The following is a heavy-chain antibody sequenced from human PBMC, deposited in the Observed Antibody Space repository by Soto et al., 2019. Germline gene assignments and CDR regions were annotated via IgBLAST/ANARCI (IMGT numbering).Heavy chain of an antibody. CDR2: ISPYTSDT. J-gene: IGHJ6*02. V-gene: IGHV1-18*01. Sequence: ASVKVSCKASGYTFIRHGISWVRQAPGQGLEWVGWISPYTSDTKYGQKFQGRVTMTTDTSTSTAHLELRTLRSDDTAMYYCAADSSGSTADYHYYYGMDIWGQGTTFTVSS. CDR1: GYTFIRHG. CDR3: AADSSGSTADYHYYYGMDI. D-gene: IGHD3-22*01.